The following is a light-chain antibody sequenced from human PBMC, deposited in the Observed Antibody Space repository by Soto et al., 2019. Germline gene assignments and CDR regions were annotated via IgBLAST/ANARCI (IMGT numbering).Light chain of an antibody. J-gene: IGKJ5*01. Sequence: DLPMTPSPSSLSASVGARVTITCRARQSISSYLKWYQQKPGKAPKLLIYAASSLQSGVPSRFSGSGSGTDFTLTISSLQPEDFATYSCQQSYSTPITVGQGTRLEIK. CDR3: QQSYSTPIT. CDR1: QSISSY. CDR2: AAS. V-gene: IGKV1-39*01.